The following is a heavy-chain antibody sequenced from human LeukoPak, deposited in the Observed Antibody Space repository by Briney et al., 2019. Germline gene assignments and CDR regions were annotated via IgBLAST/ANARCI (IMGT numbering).Heavy chain of an antibody. CDR2: IYYSGNT. V-gene: IGHV4-59*01. CDR3: ARAPIDAFDI. CDR1: GGSISSYY. J-gene: IGHJ3*02. Sequence: PSETLSLTCTVSGGSISSYYWSWIRQPPGKGLEWIGYIYYSGNTNYNPSLKSRVTISVDTSKNQFSLKLSSVTAADTAVYYCARAPIDAFDIWGQGTMVTVSS.